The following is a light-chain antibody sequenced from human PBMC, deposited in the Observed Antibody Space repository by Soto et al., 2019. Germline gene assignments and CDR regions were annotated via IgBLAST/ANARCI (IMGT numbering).Light chain of an antibody. V-gene: IGKV3-20*01. J-gene: IGKJ5*01. CDR1: QSVIGRQ. Sequence: IAMSQSASTLSVSPGERATLSCRASQSVIGRQLAWYQHKPGQAPRLLIYGVSTRATGIPDRFTGSGSGTDFTLTISRLEPEDFAVFYCQVYGPSPPITFGQGTRLEIK. CDR3: QVYGPSPPIT. CDR2: GVS.